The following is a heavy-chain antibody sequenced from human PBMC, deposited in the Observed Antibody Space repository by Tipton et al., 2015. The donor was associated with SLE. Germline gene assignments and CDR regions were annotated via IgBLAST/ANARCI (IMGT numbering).Heavy chain of an antibody. CDR3: KRVPRYNWNYIAD. CDR2: IYYSGNT. CDR1: GGSISTGGYY. Sequence: TLSLACTVSGGSISTGGYYWTWIRQHPGKGMEWIGYIYYSGNTNYNPPLESQVTRSVDRTKNQFSLKLTSVTAADTVVYHCKRVPRYNWNYIADWGQGTLVSVSS. J-gene: IGHJ4*02. V-gene: IGHV4-61*08. D-gene: IGHD1-7*01.